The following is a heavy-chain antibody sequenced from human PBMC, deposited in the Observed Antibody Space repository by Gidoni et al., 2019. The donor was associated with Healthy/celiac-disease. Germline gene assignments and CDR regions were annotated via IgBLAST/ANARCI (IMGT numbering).Heavy chain of an antibody. J-gene: IGHJ4*02. CDR1: GFTFSRSG. CDR2: ISYDGINK. V-gene: IGHV3-30*18. CDR3: AKDHNYYDSSGYYQHFDY. D-gene: IGHD3-22*01. Sequence: QVQLVESGGGVVQPGRSLRLSCAASGFTFSRSGMHWVRQAPGKGLEWVAVISYDGINKYYADSVKGRFTISRDNSKNTLYLQMNSLRAEDTAVYYCAKDHNYYDSSGYYQHFDYWGQGTLVTVSS.